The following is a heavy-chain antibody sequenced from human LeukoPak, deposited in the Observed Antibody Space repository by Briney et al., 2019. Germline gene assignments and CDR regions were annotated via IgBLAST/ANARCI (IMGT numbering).Heavy chain of an antibody. J-gene: IGHJ6*02. CDR3: ARGQYDILTGYFYYYYGMDV. V-gene: IGHV1-18*01. CDR2: ISAYNGNT. Sequence: ASVKVSCKASGGTFSSYAISWVRQAPGQGLEWMGWISAYNGNTNYAQKLQGRVTMTTDTSTSTAYMELRSLRSDDTAVYYCARGQYDILTGYFYYYYGMDVWGQGTTVTVSS. D-gene: IGHD3-9*01. CDR1: GGTFSSYA.